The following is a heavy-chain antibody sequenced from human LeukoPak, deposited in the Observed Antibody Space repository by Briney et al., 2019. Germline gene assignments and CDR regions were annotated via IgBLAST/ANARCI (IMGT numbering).Heavy chain of an antibody. J-gene: IGHJ3*02. D-gene: IGHD4-17*01. CDR3: AKDRLITVPKLEDDVFDI. V-gene: IGHV3-9*01. CDR1: GFTFDDYA. CDR2: ISWNSGGI. Sequence: PGRSLRLSCAASGFTFDDYAMHWVRQAPGKGLEWVSGISWNSGGIGYADSVKGRFTISRDNAKNSLYLQMNSLRPEDTALYYCAKDRLITVPKLEDDVFDIWGQGTMVTVSS.